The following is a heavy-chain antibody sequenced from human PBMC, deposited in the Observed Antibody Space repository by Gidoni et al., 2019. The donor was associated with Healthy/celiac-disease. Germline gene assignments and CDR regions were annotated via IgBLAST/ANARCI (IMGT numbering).Heavy chain of an antibody. J-gene: IGHJ6*02. CDR3: ARPTRDYVVFYYGMDV. D-gene: IGHD4-17*01. CDR1: GFTFSRYA. V-gene: IGHV3-30-3*01. CDR2: ISYDGSNK. Sequence: QVQLVESGGGVVQPGRSLRLSCAASGFTFSRYAMHWVRQAPGKGLEWVAVISYDGSNKYYADSVNGRFTISRDNSKNTLYLQMNSLRAEDTAVYYCARPTRDYVVFYYGMDVWGQGTTVTVSS.